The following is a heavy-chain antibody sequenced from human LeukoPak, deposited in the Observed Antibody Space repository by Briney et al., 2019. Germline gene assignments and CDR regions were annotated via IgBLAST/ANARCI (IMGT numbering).Heavy chain of an antibody. J-gene: IGHJ4*02. V-gene: IGHV3-23*01. CDR2: ISGSGSGT. CDR3: AKRGVVIRVILVGFHKEAYYFDS. Sequence: GGSLRLSCAVSGITLSNYAMSWVRQAPGKGLEWVAGISGSGSGTNYADSVKGRFTISRDNPKNTLFLQMNNLSADDTAVYFCAKRGVVIRVILVGFHKEAYYFDSWGQGALVTVSS. CDR1: GITLSNYA. D-gene: IGHD3-10*01.